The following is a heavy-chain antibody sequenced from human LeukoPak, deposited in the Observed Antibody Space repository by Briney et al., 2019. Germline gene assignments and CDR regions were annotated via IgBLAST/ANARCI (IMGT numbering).Heavy chain of an antibody. CDR3: ARQLEWELLRGEEFDY. J-gene: IGHJ4*02. D-gene: IGHD1-26*01. CDR1: GGSISSSSYY. Sequence: PSETLSLTCTVSGGSISSSSYYWGWIRQPPGKGLEWIGSIYYSGSTYYNPPLKSRVTISVDTSKNQFSLKLSSVTAADTAVYYCARQLEWELLRGEEFDYWGQGTLVTVSS. V-gene: IGHV4-39*01. CDR2: IYYSGST.